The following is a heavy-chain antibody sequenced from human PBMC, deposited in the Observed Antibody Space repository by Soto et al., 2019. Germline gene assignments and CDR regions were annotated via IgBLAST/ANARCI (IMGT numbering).Heavy chain of an antibody. J-gene: IGHJ4*02. CDR2: IIPIVGST. CDR3: ARGGTGTTPYYFDY. CDR1: GGTFSSYA. D-gene: IGHD1-7*01. V-gene: IGHV1-69*04. Sequence: ASVKVSCKASGGTFSSYAISWVRQAPGQGLEWMGIIIPIVGSTNYAQKFQGRVTMTRDTSTSTVYMELSSLRSEDTAVYYCARGGTGTTPYYFDYWGQGTLVTVSS.